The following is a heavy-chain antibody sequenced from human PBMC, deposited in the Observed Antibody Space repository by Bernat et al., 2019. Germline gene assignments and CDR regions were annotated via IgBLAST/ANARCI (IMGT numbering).Heavy chain of an antibody. D-gene: IGHD3-16*02. Sequence: QVQLQQWGAELLKPWETLSLTCAVYDGSFSGYYWSWIRHPPGKGREWMGEINHSGSTNYTPSLKSRVTLSLDTSKTQFTLKLSSVTAADTAVYYCARGPLIMITFGGVIVDAFDIWGQGTMVTVSS. CDR3: ARGPLIMITFGGVIVDAFDI. V-gene: IGHV4-34*02. J-gene: IGHJ3*02. CDR2: INHSGST. CDR1: DGSFSGYY.